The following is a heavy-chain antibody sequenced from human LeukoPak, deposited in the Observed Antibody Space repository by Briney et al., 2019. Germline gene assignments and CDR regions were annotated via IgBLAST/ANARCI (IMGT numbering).Heavy chain of an antibody. CDR1: GFILSTHG. V-gene: IGHV3-33*01. Sequence: QTGGSLRLSFAASGFILSTHGMHWVRQAPGKGQEWVAGMWYDGSREDYADSVKGRFTISRDMSKNTLNLQMNSLRVEDTAMFYCARDLSFGSLDFRGQGTLVTVSS. D-gene: IGHD1-26*01. CDR2: MWYDGSRE. J-gene: IGHJ4*02. CDR3: ARDLSFGSLDF.